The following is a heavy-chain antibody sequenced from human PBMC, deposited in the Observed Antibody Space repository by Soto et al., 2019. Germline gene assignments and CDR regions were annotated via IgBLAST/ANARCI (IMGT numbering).Heavy chain of an antibody. D-gene: IGHD3-3*01. V-gene: IGHV2-5*02. CDR1: GFSLTTSGVG. Sequence: QITLNESGPTVVKPAETLTLTCTFSGFSLTTSGVGVGWIRQSPGKAPEWLALIYWDDDKRYSASLKSRLTTTKDTSTNQVVLTMASGDPADIATYYCAHRILRTVFGLVTTTAIYFDFWGQGTPVVVSS. J-gene: IGHJ4*02. CDR2: IYWDDDK. CDR3: AHRILRTVFGLVTTTAIYFDF.